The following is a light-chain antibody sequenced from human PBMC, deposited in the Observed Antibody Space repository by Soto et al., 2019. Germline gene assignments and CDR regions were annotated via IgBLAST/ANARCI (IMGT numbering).Light chain of an antibody. CDR2: ATS. CDR3: QKYDRVPGT. Sequence: DIQMTQSPSSLSASVGDRVTITCRASHGIGYSLAWYQQKPGRVPKLLIYATSALQSGVPSRFSGGGSGTDFTLTIDSLQPEDIATYYCQKYDRVPGTFGQGTKVEVK. CDR1: HGIGYS. V-gene: IGKV1-27*01. J-gene: IGKJ1*01.